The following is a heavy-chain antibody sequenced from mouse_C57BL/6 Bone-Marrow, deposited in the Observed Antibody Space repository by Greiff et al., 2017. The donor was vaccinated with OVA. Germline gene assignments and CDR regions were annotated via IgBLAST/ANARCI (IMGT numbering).Heavy chain of an antibody. J-gene: IGHJ1*03. CDR1: GYAFSSSW. V-gene: IGHV1-82*01. Sequence: VKLQESGPELVKPGASVKISCKASGYAFSSSWMNWVKQRPGKGLEWIGRIYPGDGDTNYNGKFKGKATLTADTSSSTAYMQLSILTSEDSAVYFCASLYYNGSSHWYFDVWGTGTTVTVSS. CDR2: IYPGDGDT. D-gene: IGHD1-1*01. CDR3: ASLYYNGSSHWYFDV.